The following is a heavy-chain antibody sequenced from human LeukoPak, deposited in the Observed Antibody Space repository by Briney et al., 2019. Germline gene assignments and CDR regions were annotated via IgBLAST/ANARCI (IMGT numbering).Heavy chain of an antibody. D-gene: IGHD6-13*01. CDR3: AREHPPAIAAVT. Sequence: PGGSLRLSCAASGFTFTDFYMSWIRQAPGKGLEWVSYISSSGTTIYYADSVKGRFTISRDNSKNTLYLQMNSLRAEDTAVYYCAREHPPAIAAVTWGQGTLVTVSS. CDR2: ISSSGTTI. CDR1: GFTFTDFY. J-gene: IGHJ5*02. V-gene: IGHV3-11*01.